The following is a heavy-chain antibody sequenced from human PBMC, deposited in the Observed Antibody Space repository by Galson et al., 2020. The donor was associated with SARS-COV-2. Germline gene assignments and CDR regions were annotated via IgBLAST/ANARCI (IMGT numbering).Heavy chain of an antibody. D-gene: IGHD5-18*01. J-gene: IGHJ6*03. CDR2: INHSGST. CDR3: ARGRRGRDTAMAPLPNYYYYMDV. CDR1: GGSFSGYY. V-gene: IGHV4-34*01. Sequence: SETLSLTCAVYGGSFSGYYWSWIRQPPGKGLEWIGEINHSGSTNYNPSLKSRVTISVDTSKNQFSLKLSSVTAADTAVYYCARGRRGRDTAMAPLPNYYYYMDVWGKGTTVTVSS.